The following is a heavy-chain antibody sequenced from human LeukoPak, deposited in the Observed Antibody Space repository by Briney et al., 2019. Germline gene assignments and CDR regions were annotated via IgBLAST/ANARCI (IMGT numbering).Heavy chain of an antibody. CDR3: ARESFYYGSGSYYKRGYYFDY. V-gene: IGHV3-7*01. J-gene: IGHJ4*02. D-gene: IGHD3-10*01. CDR1: GFTFSSYW. Sequence: GGSLRLSCAASGFTFSSYWMSWVRQAPGKGREWVANIKQDGSEKYYVDSVKGRFTISRDNAKNSLFLQMNSLRAEDTAVYYCARESFYYGSGSYYKRGYYFDYWGQGTLVTVSS. CDR2: IKQDGSEK.